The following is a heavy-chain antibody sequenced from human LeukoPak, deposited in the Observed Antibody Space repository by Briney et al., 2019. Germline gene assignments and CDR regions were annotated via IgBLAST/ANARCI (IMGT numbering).Heavy chain of an antibody. CDR2: IRPGHTRT. V-gene: IGHV1-46*01. CDR3: VREKSGGTYDY. J-gene: IGHJ4*02. D-gene: IGHD3-16*01. CDR1: GYTFTAYY. Sequence: ASVKVSCKASGYTFTAYYIQWVRQAPGQGLEWMGTIRPGHTRTTYAQKFQGRVTMTWDMSTTTGYMELSSLRSEDTAVYYCVREKSGGTYDYWGQGTLVTVSS.